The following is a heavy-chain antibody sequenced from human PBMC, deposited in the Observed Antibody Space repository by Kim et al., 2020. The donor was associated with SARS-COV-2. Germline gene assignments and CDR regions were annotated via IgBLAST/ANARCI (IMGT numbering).Heavy chain of an antibody. J-gene: IGHJ4*02. CDR1: GGSISSSSYY. D-gene: IGHD2-15*01. V-gene: IGHV4-39*07. Sequence: SETLSLTCTVSGGSISSSSYYWGWIRQPPGKGLEWIGSIYYSGSTYYNPSLKSRVTISVDTSKNQFSLKLSSVTAADTAVYYCARVLLVEDALGVDYFDYWGQGTLVTVSS. CDR2: IYYSGST. CDR3: ARVLLVEDALGVDYFDY.